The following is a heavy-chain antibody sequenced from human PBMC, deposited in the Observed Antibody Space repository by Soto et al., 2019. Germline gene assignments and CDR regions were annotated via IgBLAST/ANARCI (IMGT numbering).Heavy chain of an antibody. CDR2: INHSGST. CDR1: GGSFSGYY. J-gene: IGHJ6*03. V-gene: IGHV4-34*01. D-gene: IGHD3-10*01. CDR3: ARGLRGSGSYPKYYYYYMDV. Sequence: QVQLQQWGAGLLKPSETLSLTCAVYGGSFSGYYWSWIRQPPGKGLEWIGEINHSGSTNYNPSLKSRVTISVDASKKQFSLKLSSVTDADTAVYYCARGLRGSGSYPKYYYYYMDVWGKGTTVTVSS.